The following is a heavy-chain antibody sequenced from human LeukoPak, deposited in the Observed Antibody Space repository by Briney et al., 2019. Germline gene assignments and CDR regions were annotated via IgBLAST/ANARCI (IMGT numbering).Heavy chain of an antibody. Sequence: ASVKVSCKASGYTFTGYYMHWVRQAPGQGLEWKGWINPNSGGTNYAQKFQGRVTMTRDTSISTAYMELSRLRSDDTAVYYCARDLSRSSGKDYWGQGTLVTVSS. D-gene: IGHD6-19*01. CDR1: GYTFTGYY. CDR3: ARDLSRSSGKDY. V-gene: IGHV1-2*02. CDR2: INPNSGGT. J-gene: IGHJ4*02.